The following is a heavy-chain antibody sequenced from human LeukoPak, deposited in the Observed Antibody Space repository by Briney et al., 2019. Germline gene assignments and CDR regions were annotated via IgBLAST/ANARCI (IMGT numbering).Heavy chain of an antibody. CDR1: GYTFTSYD. CDR3: ARGTYTIFGVVIKTSDAFDI. Sequence: ASVKVSCKASGYTFTSYDINWVRQATGQGLEWMGWMNPNSGNTGYAQKFQGRVTITSNTSISTAYMELSSVRSEPTAVYYCARGTYTIFGVVIKTSDAFDIWGQGTMVTVSS. D-gene: IGHD3-3*01. V-gene: IGHV1-8*03. J-gene: IGHJ3*02. CDR2: MNPNSGNT.